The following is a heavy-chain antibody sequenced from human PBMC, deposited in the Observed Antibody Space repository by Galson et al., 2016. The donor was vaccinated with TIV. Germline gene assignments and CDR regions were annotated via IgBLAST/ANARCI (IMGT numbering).Heavy chain of an antibody. D-gene: IGHD1-26*01. V-gene: IGHV3-15*01. Sequence: SLRLSCAASGFTFNDAWMTWIRQGPGKGLEWVGRIKSKTAGGTTDYAAAVEGRFTISRDDSKNTLYLQMNSLKTEDTAVYYCTTGAQLVGSTYYWGQGTLVTVSS. J-gene: IGHJ4*02. CDR1: GFTFNDAW. CDR3: TTGAQLVGSTYY. CDR2: IKSKTAGGTT.